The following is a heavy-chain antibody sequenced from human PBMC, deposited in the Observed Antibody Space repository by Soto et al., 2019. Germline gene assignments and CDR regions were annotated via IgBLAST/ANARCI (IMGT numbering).Heavy chain of an antibody. CDR2: ISYDGSNK. D-gene: IGHD6-13*01. V-gene: IGHV3-30*18. Sequence: HPXGCLGRSGAASGCTFTSYGMHWFRQDPGRGLEWVAVISYDGSNKYYADSVKDRFTISRDNSKNTLYLQKNSLRAEDTAVYYCAKVQLFCIAAAPYFDYWGQGTLVTVYS. CDR1: GCTFTSYG. CDR3: AKVQLFCIAAAPYFDY. J-gene: IGHJ4*02.